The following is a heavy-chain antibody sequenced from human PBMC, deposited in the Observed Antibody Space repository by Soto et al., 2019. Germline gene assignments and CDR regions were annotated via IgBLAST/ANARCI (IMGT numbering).Heavy chain of an antibody. J-gene: IGHJ1*01. V-gene: IGHV5-10-1*01. D-gene: IGHD1-26*01. Sequence: PGESLKIACQTSDEVFNTYWITWVRRMPGRGLEWVGRIDPSDSYTTYNPSLKGHVILSVDKSMNTAYVQWTSLRASDTAMYFCGRDFGSGHADVWGQGTLVTVSS. CDR1: DEVFNTYW. CDR3: GRDFGSGHADV. CDR2: IDPSDSYT.